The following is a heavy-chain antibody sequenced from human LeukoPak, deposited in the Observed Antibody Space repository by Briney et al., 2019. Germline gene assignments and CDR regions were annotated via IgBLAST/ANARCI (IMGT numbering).Heavy chain of an antibody. CDR3: ARETTPRAFDI. CDR2: IYYTGST. J-gene: IGHJ3*02. V-gene: IGHV4-31*03. Sequence: SETLSLTCTVSGGSISSGNYYWTWRRQHPGKGLEWIGYIYYTGSTYYNPSLKSRVTISIDTSKNQFPLDLSSVTAADTAVYYCARETTPRAFDIWGQGTMVTVSS. D-gene: IGHD1-1*01. CDR1: GGSISSGNYY.